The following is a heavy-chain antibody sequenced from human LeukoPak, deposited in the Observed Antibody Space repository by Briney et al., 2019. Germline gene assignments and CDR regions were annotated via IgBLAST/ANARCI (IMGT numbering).Heavy chain of an antibody. CDR2: INQDATES. CDR1: GFTFSNYW. CDR3: ARYGHYLDAIDF. V-gene: IGHV3-7*01. Sequence: GGSLRLSCAVSGFTFSNYWMSWVRQAPAKGGEGVSYINQDATESYFVGSMAGRFTISRDNAEKSLFLQINSLRVKDTALYYCARYGHYLDAIDFWGRGTLVTFAS. D-gene: IGHD4-17*01. J-gene: IGHJ3*01.